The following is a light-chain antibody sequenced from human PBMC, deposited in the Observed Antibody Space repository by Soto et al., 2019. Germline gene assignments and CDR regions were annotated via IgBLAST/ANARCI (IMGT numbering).Light chain of an antibody. CDR2: EDY. V-gene: IGLV2-23*01. CDR1: SNDVGSYNL. CDR3: CSYARDVSLV. J-gene: IGLJ3*02. Sequence: QSVLTQPASVSGSPGQSITISCIGTSNDVGSYNLVSWYQQHPGTAPKLMIYEDYKRTSGVSNRFSGSKSDKTASLTISGLQAEDEADYYCCSYARDVSLVFGGGTKLTVL.